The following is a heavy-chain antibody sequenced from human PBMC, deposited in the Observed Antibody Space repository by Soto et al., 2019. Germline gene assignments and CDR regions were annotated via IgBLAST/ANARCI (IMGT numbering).Heavy chain of an antibody. CDR2: FSLSGTT. CDR3: ARGMTPPGAPAWHYFDS. D-gene: IGHD2-8*02. CDR1: GASITGSFF. V-gene: IGHV4-4*07. Sequence: PSETLSLTCTVSGASITGSFFWSCIRQPAGKGLEWIGRFSLSGTTNYNPSLRSRVTMSADVSKNQFSLRLTSVTAADTALYYCARGMTPPGAPAWHYFDSWGQGTLVTVSS. J-gene: IGHJ4*02.